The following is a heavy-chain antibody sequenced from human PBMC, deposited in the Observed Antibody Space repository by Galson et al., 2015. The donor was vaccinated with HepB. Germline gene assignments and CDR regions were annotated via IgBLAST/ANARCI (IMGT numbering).Heavy chain of an antibody. V-gene: IGHV1-18*01. CDR2: ISAYNGNT. CDR1: GYTFTSYG. CDR3: ARDRSSSWYTDYYYYGMDV. J-gene: IGHJ6*02. D-gene: IGHD6-13*01. Sequence: SVKVSCKASGYTFTSYGISWVRQAPGQGLEWMGWISAYNGNTNYAQKLQGRVTMTTDTSTSTAYMELRSLRSDDTAVYYCARDRSSSWYTDYYYYGMDVWGQGTTVTVSS.